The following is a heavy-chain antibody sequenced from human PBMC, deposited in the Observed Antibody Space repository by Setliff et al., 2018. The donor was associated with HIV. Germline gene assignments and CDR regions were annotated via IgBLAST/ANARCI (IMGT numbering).Heavy chain of an antibody. CDR2: FYYSGST. D-gene: IGHD3-16*01. J-gene: IGHJ5*02. V-gene: IGHV4-59*11. Sequence: LSLTCNVSGGTISSHYWSWIRQPPGKALEWIGYFYYSGSTNYNPSLKGRVTISADTSENQLSLKLSSLTAADTAVYYCARIEGYAYGSNWFDPWGQGTLVTVPQ. CDR1: GGTISSHY. CDR3: ARIEGYAYGSNWFDP.